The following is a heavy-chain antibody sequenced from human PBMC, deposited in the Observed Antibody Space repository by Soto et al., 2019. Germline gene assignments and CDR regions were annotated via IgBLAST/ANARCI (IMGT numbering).Heavy chain of an antibody. D-gene: IGHD3-16*01. J-gene: IGHJ4*02. CDR2: IDPHSGGT. Sequence: QVQLVQSGAEVKKPGASVKVSCKASGYTFTGYSIHWVRQAPGQGLEWMGWIDPHSGGTKYAHKFQGRVTMTRDTSISTAYMELSSLRSDDTAVHYCARELGAASDYWGQGTLVTVSS. CDR3: ARELGAASDY. V-gene: IGHV1-2*07. CDR1: GYTFTGYS.